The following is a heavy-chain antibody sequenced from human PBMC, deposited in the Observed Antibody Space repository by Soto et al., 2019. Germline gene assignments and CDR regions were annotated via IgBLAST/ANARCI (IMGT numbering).Heavy chain of an antibody. CDR3: TRAPVSGSYCFDF. D-gene: IGHD1-26*01. J-gene: IGHJ4*02. Sequence: QVQLQESGSGLVNPSETLSLTCTVSGGSVSSGNYYWSWIRQPPGKGLEWIGYIFHTGTTNYNPSLKSRVTISLDTSMNQFSLKLSSVTPADTAVYYCTRAPVSGSYCFDFWGQGTPVTVSS. V-gene: IGHV4-61*01. CDR2: IFHTGTT. CDR1: GGSVSSGNYY.